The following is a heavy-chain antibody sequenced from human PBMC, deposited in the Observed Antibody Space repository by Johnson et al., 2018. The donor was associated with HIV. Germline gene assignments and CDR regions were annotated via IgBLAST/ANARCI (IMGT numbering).Heavy chain of an antibody. CDR3: ARGRGYYRFDAFDI. J-gene: IGHJ3*02. D-gene: IGHD3-22*01. CDR1: GFTFSSYA. CDR2: ISYDGSNK. V-gene: IGHV3-30-3*01. Sequence: QVQLVESGGGVVQPGRSLRLSCAASGFTFSSYAMHWVRQAPGTGLEWVAVISYDGSNKYYADSVKGRFTISRDNAKNSLYLQMNSLRAEDTAVYYCARGRGYYRFDAFDIWGQGTMVTVSS.